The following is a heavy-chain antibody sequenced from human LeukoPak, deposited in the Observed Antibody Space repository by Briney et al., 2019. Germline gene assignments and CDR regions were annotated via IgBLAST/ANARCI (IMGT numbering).Heavy chain of an antibody. Sequence: SRALSLSCTVPGDSISSADYYWSCIRHPPGKGLGWIVYIYCSVRTYYNPSLKSLVTFSVDTSKNQFSLKLSSVAAADTAVYYCAAHQRAGAIDYWGQGTLVTVSS. CDR3: AAHQRAGAIDY. V-gene: IGHV4-30-4*08. CDR2: IYCSVRT. J-gene: IGHJ4*02. CDR1: GDSISSADYY. D-gene: IGHD4/OR15-4a*01.